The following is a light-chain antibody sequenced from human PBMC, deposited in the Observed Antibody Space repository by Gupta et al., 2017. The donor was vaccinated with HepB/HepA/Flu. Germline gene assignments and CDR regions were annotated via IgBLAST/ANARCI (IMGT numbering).Light chain of an antibody. J-gene: IGKJ4*01. CDR2: GVS. Sequence: AIRLTQSPSSFSASPGDTVTITCRASQDVSTFLAWYQQKGGKAPKLLIHGVSTLKAGVPSRFSGSGSGTDFTLTISRLQSEDFAVYYCQQDNDYPLTFGGGTTVDNK. CDR1: QDVSTF. CDR3: QQDNDYPLT. V-gene: IGKV1-8*01.